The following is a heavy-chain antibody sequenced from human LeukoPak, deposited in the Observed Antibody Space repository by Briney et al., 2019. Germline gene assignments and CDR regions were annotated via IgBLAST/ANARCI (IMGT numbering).Heavy chain of an antibody. CDR3: ARAGVSVYGGFDY. J-gene: IGHJ4*02. D-gene: IGHD4-23*01. CDR2: INPHTGAT. Sequence: EASVKVSCKASGYTFTDYYIHWVRRAPGQGLEWMAWINPHTGATNYAQKFRGRVTMTRDTSISTAYMELSSLGSDDTAVYHCARAGVSVYGGFDYWGQGTLVTVSS. V-gene: IGHV1-2*02. CDR1: GYTFTDYY.